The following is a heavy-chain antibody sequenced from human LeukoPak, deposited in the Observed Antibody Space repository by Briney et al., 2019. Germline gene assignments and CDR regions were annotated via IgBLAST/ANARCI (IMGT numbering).Heavy chain of an antibody. V-gene: IGHV4-34*01. Sequence: PSETLSLTCAVYGGSFSGYYWSWIRQPPGKGLEWIGEINHSGSTNYNPSLKSRVTISVDTSKNQFSLQLNSVTPEDTAVYYCARGEYSSSWFDYWGQGTLVTVSS. J-gene: IGHJ4*02. CDR3: ARGEYSSSWFDY. D-gene: IGHD6-13*01. CDR1: GGSFSGYY. CDR2: INHSGST.